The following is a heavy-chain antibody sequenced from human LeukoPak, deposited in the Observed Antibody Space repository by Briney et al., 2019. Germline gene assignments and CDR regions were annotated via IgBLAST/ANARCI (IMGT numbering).Heavy chain of an antibody. J-gene: IGHJ5*02. CDR2: IQYRGST. CDR3: ARHFCGATCYSEYNRFDP. CDR1: GGSISSSY. V-gene: IGHV4-59*08. D-gene: IGHD2-15*01. Sequence: SETLSLTCTVSGGSISSSYWSWIRQPPGKGLEWIGYIQYRGSTNYNPSLKSRVTISVDTSKNQFSLKLSSVTAADTAVYYCARHFCGATCYSEYNRFDPWGQGTLVTVSS.